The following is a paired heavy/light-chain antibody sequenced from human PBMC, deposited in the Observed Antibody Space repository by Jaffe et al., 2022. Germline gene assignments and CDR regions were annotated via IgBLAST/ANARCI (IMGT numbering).Light chain of an antibody. CDR3: AAWDDSLNGHVV. Sequence: QSVLTQPPSASGTPGQRVTISCSGSSSNIGSNSVNWYQQLPGTAPKLLIYRNDQRPSGVPDRFSGSKSGTSASLAISGLQSEDEADYYCAAWDDSLNGHVVFGGGTKLTVL. V-gene: IGLV1-44*01. CDR1: SSNIGSNS. CDR2: RND. J-gene: IGLJ2*01.
Heavy chain of an antibody. CDR3: ARARLPGMAAAGWFDP. Sequence: QVQLQESGPGLVKPSETLSLTCAVSGYSISSGYYWGWIRQPPGKGLEYIGSTYHGGSTFYNPSLKSRVTISVDTSKNQFSLKLSSVTAADTAVYYCARARLPGMAAAGWFDPWGQGTLVTVSS. CDR2: TYHGGST. D-gene: IGHD6-13*01. CDR1: GYSISSGYY. J-gene: IGHJ5*02. V-gene: IGHV4-38-2*01.